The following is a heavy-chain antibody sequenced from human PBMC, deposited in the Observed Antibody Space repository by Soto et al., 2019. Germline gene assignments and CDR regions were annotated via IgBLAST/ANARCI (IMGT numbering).Heavy chain of an antibody. V-gene: IGHV3-23*01. D-gene: IGHD3-16*01. CDR2: ISGSGGST. J-gene: IGHJ4*02. CDR3: AKDLLRAALPYYFDY. Sequence: GGSLRLSCAASGFTFSSYAMIWVRQAPGKGLEWVSAISGSGGSTYYADSVKGRFTISRDNSKNTLYLQMNSLRAEDTAVYYCAKDLLRAALPYYFDYWGQGTLVTVSS. CDR1: GFTFSSYA.